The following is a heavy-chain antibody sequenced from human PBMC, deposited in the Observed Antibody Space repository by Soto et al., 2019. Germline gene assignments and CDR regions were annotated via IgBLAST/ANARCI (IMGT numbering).Heavy chain of an antibody. V-gene: IGHV1-3*01. CDR3: ARDTGRAVAGTWAYYYYYMDV. CDR1: GYTFTSYA. J-gene: IGHJ6*03. Sequence: ASVKVSCKASGYTFTSYAMHWVRQAPGQRLEWMGWINAGNGNTKYSQKFQGRVTITRDTSASTAYMELSSLRSEDTAVYYCARDTGRAVAGTWAYYYYYMDVWGKGTTVTVSS. CDR2: INAGNGNT. D-gene: IGHD6-19*01.